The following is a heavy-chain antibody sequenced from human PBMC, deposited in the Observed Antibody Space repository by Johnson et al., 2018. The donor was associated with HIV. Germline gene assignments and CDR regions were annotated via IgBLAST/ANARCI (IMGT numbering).Heavy chain of an antibody. J-gene: IGHJ3*02. V-gene: IGHV3-20*04. CDR3: ARGGLYSRNAFDI. CDR2: MGWNDGTT. D-gene: IGHD3-16*01. Sequence: VQLVESGGGVVRPGGSLRLSCAASGFTFDHYVMTWVRQIPGKGLEWVCGMGWNDGTTGYADSVKGRFTISRDNAKNSLYLQMNSLRAEDTAVYYCARGGLYSRNAFDIWGQGTMVTVSS. CDR1: GFTFDHYV.